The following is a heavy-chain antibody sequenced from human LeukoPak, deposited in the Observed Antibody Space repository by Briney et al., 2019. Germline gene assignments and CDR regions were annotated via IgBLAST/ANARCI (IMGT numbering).Heavy chain of an antibody. CDR1: GYTFTSYG. CDR3: ARDRTMVVNLGLDY. V-gene: IGHV1-18*01. J-gene: IGHJ4*02. D-gene: IGHD4-23*01. Sequence: ASVKVSCKASGYTFTSYGISWVRQAPGRGLEWMGWISAYNGNTNYAQKLQGRVTMTTDTSTSTAYMELRSLRSDDTAVYYCARDRTMVVNLGLDYWGQGTLVTVSS. CDR2: ISAYNGNT.